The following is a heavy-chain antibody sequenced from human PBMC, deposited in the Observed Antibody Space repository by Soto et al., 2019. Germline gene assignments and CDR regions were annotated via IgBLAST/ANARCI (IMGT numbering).Heavy chain of an antibody. V-gene: IGHV1-8*01. CDR1: GYTLTSYD. Sequence: ASVKVSCKASGYTLTSYDIHWVRQATGQGLEWMGWMNPNSGITEFAQKFQGRVTMTRTTSTTTAYMELSSLRSDDTAVYYCARYRDYYQGMDVWGQGTTVTVSS. CDR2: MNPNSGIT. CDR3: ARYRDYYQGMDV. D-gene: IGHD3-16*02. J-gene: IGHJ6*02.